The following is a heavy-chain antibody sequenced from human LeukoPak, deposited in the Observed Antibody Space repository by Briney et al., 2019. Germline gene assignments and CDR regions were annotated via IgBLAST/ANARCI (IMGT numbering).Heavy chain of an antibody. CDR2: IYYSGSP. V-gene: IGHV4-59*01. Sequence: SETLSLTCTVSGGSISSYYWSWIRQPPGKGLEWIGYIYYSGSPNHIPSLKSRLTISVDTSKNQFSLKLSSVTAADTAVYYCASGSHPLNWFDPWGQGTLVTVSS. J-gene: IGHJ5*02. D-gene: IGHD1-26*01. CDR3: ASGSHPLNWFDP. CDR1: GGSISSYY.